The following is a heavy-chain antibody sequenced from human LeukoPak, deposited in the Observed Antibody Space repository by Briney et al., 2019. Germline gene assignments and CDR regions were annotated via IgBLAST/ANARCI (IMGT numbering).Heavy chain of an antibody. D-gene: IGHD6-13*01. CDR3: ARDHYQRAAGLFTY. CDR1: DTFTSYG. CDR2: ISAYNGNT. Sequence: ASVKVSCKASDTFTSYGISWVRQAPGQGLEWMGWISAYNGNTNYAQKLQGRVTMTTDTSTSTAYMELRSLRSDDTAVYYCARDHYQRAAGLFTYWSQGTLVTASS. J-gene: IGHJ4*02. V-gene: IGHV1-18*04.